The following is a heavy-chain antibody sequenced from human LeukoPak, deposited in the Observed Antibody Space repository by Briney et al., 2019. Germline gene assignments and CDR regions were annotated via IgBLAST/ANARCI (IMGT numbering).Heavy chain of an antibody. CDR2: ISSSGSTI. CDR3: ARFPLCSGGSCYSRYFDY. J-gene: IGHJ4*02. D-gene: IGHD2-15*01. V-gene: IGHV3-11*01. CDR1: GFTFSDYY. Sequence: GGSLRLSCAASGFTFSDYYMSWIRQAPGKGLEWVSYISSSGSTIYYADSVKGRFTISRDNAKNSLYLQMNGLRAEDTAVYYCARFPLCSGGSCYSRYFDYWGQGTLVTVSS.